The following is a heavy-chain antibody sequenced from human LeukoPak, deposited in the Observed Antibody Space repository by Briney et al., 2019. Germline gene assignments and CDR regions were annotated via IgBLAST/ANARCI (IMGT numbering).Heavy chain of an antibody. CDR1: GFTLSTYT. CDR3: ARGRAATASSYYMDV. Sequence: GGSLRLSCAASGFTLSTYTMNWVRQAPGKGLQWFSYISSSSTTIYYADSVKGRFTISRDNAKNSLYLQMNSLRDEDTAVYYCARGRAATASSYYMDVWGKGTTVTASS. V-gene: IGHV3-48*02. J-gene: IGHJ6*03. CDR2: ISSSSTTI. D-gene: IGHD6-13*01.